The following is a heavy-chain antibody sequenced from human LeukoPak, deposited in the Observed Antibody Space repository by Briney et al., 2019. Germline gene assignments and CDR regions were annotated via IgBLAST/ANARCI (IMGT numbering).Heavy chain of an antibody. Sequence: GGSLRLSCAASGFTFSSYSMNWVRQAPGKGLEWVSYISSSSSTIYYADSVKGRFTISRDNAKNSLYLQMNSLRAEDTAVYYCARDRPAIFGVVIPFDYWGQGTLVTVSS. CDR3: ARDRPAIFGVVIPFDY. D-gene: IGHD3-3*01. J-gene: IGHJ4*02. CDR1: GFTFSSYS. V-gene: IGHV3-48*01. CDR2: ISSSSSTI.